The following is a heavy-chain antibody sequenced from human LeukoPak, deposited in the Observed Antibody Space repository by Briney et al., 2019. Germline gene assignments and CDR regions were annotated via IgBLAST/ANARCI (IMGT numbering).Heavy chain of an antibody. J-gene: IGHJ4*02. D-gene: IGHD2-2*02. Sequence: ASVKVSCKASGYTFTGYYMHWVRQAPGQGLEWMGWINPNSGGTNYAQKFQGRVTMTRDTSISTAYMEPSRLRSDDTAVYYCALFGYCSSTSCYTIAPYFDYWGQGTLVTVSS. CDR3: ALFGYCSSTSCYTIAPYFDY. CDR1: GYTFTGYY. CDR2: INPNSGGT. V-gene: IGHV1-2*02.